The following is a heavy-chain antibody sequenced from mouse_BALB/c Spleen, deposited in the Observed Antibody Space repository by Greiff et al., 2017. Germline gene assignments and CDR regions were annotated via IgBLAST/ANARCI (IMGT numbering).Heavy chain of an antibody. Sequence: DVKLVESGGGLVQPGGSMKLSCVASGFTFSNYWMNWVRQSPEKGLEWVAEIRLKSNNYATHYAESVKGRFTISRDDSKSSVYLQMNNLRAEDTGIYYCTRPYYYGSSPYYYAMDYWGQGTSVTVSS. CDR1: GFTFSNYW. CDR2: IRLKSNNYAT. V-gene: IGHV6-6*02. J-gene: IGHJ4*01. CDR3: TRPYYYGSSPYYYAMDY. D-gene: IGHD1-1*01.